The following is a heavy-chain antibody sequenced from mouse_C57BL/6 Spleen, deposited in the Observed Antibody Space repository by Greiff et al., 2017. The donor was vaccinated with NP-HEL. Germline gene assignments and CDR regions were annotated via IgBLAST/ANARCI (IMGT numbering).Heavy chain of an antibody. V-gene: IGHV5-9-1*02. D-gene: IGHD1-1*01. CDR1: GFTFSSYA. Sequence: EVMLVESGEGLVKPGGSLKLSCAASGFTFSSYAMSWVRQTPEKRLEWVAYISSGGDYIYYADTVKGRFTISRDNARNTLYLQMSSLKSEDTAMYYCTREGVYYYGSSPYYFDYWGQGTTLTVSS. J-gene: IGHJ2*01. CDR2: ISSGGDYI. CDR3: TREGVYYYGSSPYYFDY.